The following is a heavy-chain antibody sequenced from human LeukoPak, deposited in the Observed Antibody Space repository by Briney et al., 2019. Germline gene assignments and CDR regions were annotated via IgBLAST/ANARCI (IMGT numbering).Heavy chain of an antibody. J-gene: IGHJ4*02. CDR1: GGSFSGYY. V-gene: IGHV4-34*01. Sequence: SETLSLTCAVYGGSFSGYYWSWIRQPPGKGLEWIGEINHSGSTNYNPSLKSRVTISVDTSKNQFSLKLSSVTAADTAVYYCARLLRPRGRRTLGYFFDYWGQGTLVTVSS. CDR3: ARLLRPRGRRTLGYFFDY. D-gene: IGHD3-22*01. CDR2: INHSGST.